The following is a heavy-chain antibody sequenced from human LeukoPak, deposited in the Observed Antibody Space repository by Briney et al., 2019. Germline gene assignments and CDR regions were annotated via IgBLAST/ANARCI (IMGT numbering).Heavy chain of an antibody. CDR1: GGSFSGYY. D-gene: IGHD6-19*01. V-gene: IGHV4-34*01. CDR3: AGKGHSSGWYLDY. Sequence: PSETLSLTCAVYGGSFSGYYWSWIRQPPGKGLEWIGEINHSGSTNYNPSLKGRVTISVDTSKNQFSLKLSSVTAADTAVYYCAGKGHSSGWYLDYWGQGTLVTVSS. J-gene: IGHJ4*02. CDR2: INHSGST.